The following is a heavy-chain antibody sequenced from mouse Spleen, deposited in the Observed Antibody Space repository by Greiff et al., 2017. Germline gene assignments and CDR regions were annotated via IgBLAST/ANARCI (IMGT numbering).Heavy chain of an antibody. CDR1: GFTFSSYA. CDR2: ISSGGDYI. Sequence: EVKVEESGEGLVKPGGSLKLSCAASGFTFSSYAMSWVRQTPEKRLEWVAYISSGGDYIYYADTVKGRFTISRDNARNTLYLQMSSLKSEDTAMYYCTRDPDGYYAMDYWGQGTSVTVSS. CDR3: TRDPDGYYAMDY. V-gene: IGHV5-9-1*02. J-gene: IGHJ4*01. D-gene: IGHD2-3*01.